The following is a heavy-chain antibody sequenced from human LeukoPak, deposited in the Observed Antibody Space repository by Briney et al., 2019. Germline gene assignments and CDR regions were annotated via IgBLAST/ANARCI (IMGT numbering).Heavy chain of an antibody. D-gene: IGHD3-22*01. J-gene: IGHJ6*02. CDR1: GGSISSYY. CDR3: ARETYYYDSSGSQPIYYYYYGMDV. Sequence: SSETLSLTCTVSGGSISSYYWSWIRQPPGKGLEWIGYIYYSGSTNYNPSLKSRVTISVDTSKNQFSLKLSSVTAADTAVYYCARETYYYDSSGSQPIYYYYYGMDVWGQGTTVTVSS. V-gene: IGHV4-59*08. CDR2: IYYSGST.